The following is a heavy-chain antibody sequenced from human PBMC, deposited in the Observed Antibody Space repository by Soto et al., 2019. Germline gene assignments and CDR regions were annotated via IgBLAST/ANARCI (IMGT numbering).Heavy chain of an antibody. Sequence: EVQLVESGGGLVEPGGSLRLSCAASGFTFTNAWMHWVRQAPGKGLEWVGRIRSKTDGETTDYTAPVKGRFTISRDDSTHTLYLQMNSLKTEDTAVYYCADILTPFGFDYWGQGTLVTVSS. CDR2: IRSKTDGETT. V-gene: IGHV3-15*07. CDR1: GFTFTNAW. D-gene: IGHD3-9*01. J-gene: IGHJ4*02. CDR3: ADILTPFGFDY.